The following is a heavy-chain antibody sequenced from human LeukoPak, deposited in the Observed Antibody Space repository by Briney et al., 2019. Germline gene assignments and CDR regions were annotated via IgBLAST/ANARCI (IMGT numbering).Heavy chain of an antibody. CDR2: ISSSSSYI. Sequence: PGGSLRLSCAASGFTYSSYSMNWVRQAPGKGLEWVSSISSSSSYIYYADSVKGRFTISRDNAKNSLYLQMDSLRAEDTAVYYCECSRGWDYAFDIWGQGTMVTVSS. V-gene: IGHV3-21*01. D-gene: IGHD6-19*01. CDR3: ECSRGWDYAFDI. CDR1: GFTYSSYS. J-gene: IGHJ3*02.